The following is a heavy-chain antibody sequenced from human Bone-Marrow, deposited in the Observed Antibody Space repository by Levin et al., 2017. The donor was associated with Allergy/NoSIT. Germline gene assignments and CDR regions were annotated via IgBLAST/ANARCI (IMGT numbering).Heavy chain of an antibody. V-gene: IGHV3-30*18. D-gene: IGHD4-23*01. CDR3: AKDRWVRVSYFDY. CDR2: ISYDGSNK. CDR1: GFTFSSYG. J-gene: IGHJ4*02. Sequence: GESLKISCAASGFTFSSYGMHWVRQAPGKGLEWVAVISYDGSNKYYADSVKGRFTISRDNSKNTLYLQMNSLRAEDTAVYYCAKDRWVRVSYFDYWGQGTLVTVSS.